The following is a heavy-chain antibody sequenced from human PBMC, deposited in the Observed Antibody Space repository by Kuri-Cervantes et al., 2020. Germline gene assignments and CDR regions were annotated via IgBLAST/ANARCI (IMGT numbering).Heavy chain of an antibody. CDR2: IFHSGNT. CDR3: ARHVPYSSVWYHFDY. Sequence: SETLSLTCAVSGYSISSGYYGGWVRQPPGKGLEWIGEIFHSGNTNYNPSLKSRVTISVDKSKNQFSLKLSSVTAADTAVYDCARHVPYSSVWYHFDYWGQGTLVTVSS. CDR1: GYSISSGYY. V-gene: IGHV4-38-2*01. D-gene: IGHD6-19*01. J-gene: IGHJ4*02.